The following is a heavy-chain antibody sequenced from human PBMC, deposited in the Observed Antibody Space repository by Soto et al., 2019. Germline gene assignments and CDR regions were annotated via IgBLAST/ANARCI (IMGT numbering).Heavy chain of an antibody. Sequence: ASVKVSCKASGYTFTGYYVHWVRQAPGQGLEWMGWINPNGGGTNFAQKFQGRVTMTRDTSIRTAYMELRRLRSDDTAVYYCARDETDDAFDIWGQGTMVTVSS. D-gene: IGHD1-1*01. V-gene: IGHV1-2*02. CDR1: GYTFTGYY. CDR3: ARDETDDAFDI. J-gene: IGHJ3*02. CDR2: INPNGGGT.